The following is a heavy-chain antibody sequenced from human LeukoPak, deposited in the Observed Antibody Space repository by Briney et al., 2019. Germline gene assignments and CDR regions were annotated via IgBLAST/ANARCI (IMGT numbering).Heavy chain of an antibody. V-gene: IGHV4-34*01. Sequence: SETLSPTCAVYGGSFSGYYWSWICQPPGKGLEWIGEINHSGSTNYNPSLKSRVTISVDTSKNQFSLKLSSVTAADTAVYYCARGQKRGYSYGYVFDYWGQGTLVTVSS. CDR2: INHSGST. D-gene: IGHD5-18*01. CDR3: ARGQKRGYSYGYVFDY. CDR1: GGSFSGYY. J-gene: IGHJ4*02.